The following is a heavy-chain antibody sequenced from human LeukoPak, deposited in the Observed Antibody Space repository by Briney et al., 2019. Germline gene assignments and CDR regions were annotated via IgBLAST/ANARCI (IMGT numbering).Heavy chain of an antibody. CDR3: AGGDRNGWYFYY. Sequence: GGSLRLSCAASGFTFSSYTMNWVRQPPGKGLEWVSNIGTSSTTIYYADSVKGRFTISRDNAKNPLYLQMNSLRAEDTALYLCAGGDRNGWYFYYWGQGTLVTVSS. CDR2: IGTSSTTI. V-gene: IGHV3-48*01. J-gene: IGHJ4*02. CDR1: GFTFSSYT. D-gene: IGHD6-19*01.